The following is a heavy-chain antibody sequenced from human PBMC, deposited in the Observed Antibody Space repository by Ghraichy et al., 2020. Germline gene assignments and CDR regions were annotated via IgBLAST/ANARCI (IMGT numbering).Heavy chain of an antibody. CDR1: GFTFSSYW. D-gene: IGHD2-2*02. CDR3: ARAGRWCSSTSCYTGAFDI. V-gene: IGHV3-74*01. Sequence: LSLTCAASGFTFSSYWMHWVRQAPGKGLVWVSRINSDGSSTSYADSVKGRFTISRDNAKNTLYLQMNSLRAEDTAVYYCARAGRWCSSTSCYTGAFDIWGQGTMVTVSS. CDR2: INSDGSST. J-gene: IGHJ3*02.